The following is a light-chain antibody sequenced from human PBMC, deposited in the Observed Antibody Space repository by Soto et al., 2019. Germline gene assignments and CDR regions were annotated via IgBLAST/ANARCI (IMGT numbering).Light chain of an antibody. Sequence: EIVLTQYPATLSLSPGERATLSCRARQSVSSYLAWYQQKPGQAPRLLIYDASNRATGIPARFSGSGSGTDFTLTSGSLEHEDFAVYYCQQRSNWLLTVGGGTKVEIK. CDR3: QQRSNWLLT. V-gene: IGKV3-11*01. J-gene: IGKJ4*01. CDR1: QSVSSY. CDR2: DAS.